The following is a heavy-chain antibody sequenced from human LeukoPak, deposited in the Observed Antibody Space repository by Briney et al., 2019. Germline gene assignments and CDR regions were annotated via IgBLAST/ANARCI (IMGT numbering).Heavy chain of an antibody. Sequence: ASVKVSCKASGHTFTSYYMHWVRQAPGQGLEWMGIINPSGGSTSYAQKFQGRVTMTTDTSTSTAYMELRSLRSDDTAVYYCARGPSYYDFWSGYYTHNDYYYYGMDVWGQGTTVTVSS. CDR3: ARGPSYYDFWSGYYTHNDYYYYGMDV. V-gene: IGHV1-46*01. CDR1: GHTFTSYY. D-gene: IGHD3-3*01. J-gene: IGHJ6*02. CDR2: INPSGGST.